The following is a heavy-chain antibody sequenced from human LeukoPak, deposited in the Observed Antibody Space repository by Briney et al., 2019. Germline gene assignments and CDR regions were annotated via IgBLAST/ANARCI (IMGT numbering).Heavy chain of an antibody. CDR2: IYSDGST. D-gene: IGHD5-18*01. Sequence: PGGSLRLSCAASGFDVSRYYMTWVRQPPGKGLEWVSVIYSDGSTYYADSVKGRFTISRDNSKNTVHLQMNRLRVEDTAVYSCMDTAVGWGQGTLVTVSS. CDR3: MDTAVG. CDR1: GFDVSRYY. J-gene: IGHJ4*02. V-gene: IGHV3-53*05.